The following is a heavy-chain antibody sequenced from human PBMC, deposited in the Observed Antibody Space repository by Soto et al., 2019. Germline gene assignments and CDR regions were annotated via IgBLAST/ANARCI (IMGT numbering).Heavy chain of an antibody. CDR3: ARYIVVVVAAFPRSAFDI. Sequence: PSETLSLTWAVYGWSFSGYYWIWILQPPGNGLEWIGEINHSGSTNHNQYLKSRVTISVDTSKNKFSLKLSSVTVADTAVYYCARYIVVVVAAFPRSAFDIWGQGTMVTVSS. CDR1: GWSFSGYY. CDR2: INHSGST. D-gene: IGHD2-15*01. J-gene: IGHJ3*02. V-gene: IGHV4-34*01.